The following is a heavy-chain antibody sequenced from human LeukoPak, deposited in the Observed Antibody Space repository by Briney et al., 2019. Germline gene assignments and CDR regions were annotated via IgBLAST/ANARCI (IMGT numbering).Heavy chain of an antibody. D-gene: IGHD3-3*01. Sequence: GGSLRLSCAASGFTLSNAWMNWVRQAPGKGLEWVSSISSSSSYIYYADSVKGRFTISRDNAKNSLYLQMNSLRAEDTAVYYCARRRITISGDTDDAFDIWGQGTMVTVSS. V-gene: IGHV3-21*01. CDR1: GFTLSNAW. CDR3: ARRRITISGDTDDAFDI. J-gene: IGHJ3*02. CDR2: ISSSSSYI.